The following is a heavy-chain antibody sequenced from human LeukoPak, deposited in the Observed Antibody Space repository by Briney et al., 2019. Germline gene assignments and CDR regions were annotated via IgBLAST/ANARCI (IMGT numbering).Heavy chain of an antibody. D-gene: IGHD5-18*01. V-gene: IGHV4-4*07. Sequence: SETLSLTCTVSGGSISNYYWSWIRQPAGKGLEWMGRIYACGSTNYNPSLKSRVTVSADTSKNQISLNLTSVTAADTAVYYCATDWVTPPYNWFNPWGQGTLVTVSS. CDR3: ATDWVTPPYNWFNP. CDR1: GGSISNYY. CDR2: IYACGST. J-gene: IGHJ5*02.